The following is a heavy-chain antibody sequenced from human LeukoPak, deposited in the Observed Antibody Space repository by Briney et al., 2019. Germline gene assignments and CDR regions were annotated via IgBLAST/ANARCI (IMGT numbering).Heavy chain of an antibody. CDR2: ISYIGRT. V-gene: IGHV4-59*01. Sequence: SETLSLTCAVSGGSISGYYWSWIRQPPGKGLEWIGYISYIGRTNYNPSLKSRVTISIDTSKNQFSLKLTSVTAADTAVYYCARDLVTVTKGFDIWGQGTMVSVSS. J-gene: IGHJ3*02. CDR3: ARDLVTVTKGFDI. D-gene: IGHD4-17*01. CDR1: GGSISGYY.